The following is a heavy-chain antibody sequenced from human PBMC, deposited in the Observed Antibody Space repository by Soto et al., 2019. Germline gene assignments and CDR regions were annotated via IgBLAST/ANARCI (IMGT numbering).Heavy chain of an antibody. V-gene: IGHV4-34*01. CDR2: INHSGTV. Sequence: QVHLQQWGAGLLKPSETLSLTCAVNGGAFNGYYWTWTRQSPGTGLQWIGEINHSGTVDYHPSLKSRVTFSIDTTTKQFSLTLTSVTAADTAVYYCARAGAALVRGSIGGFDYWGQGTLVSVSS. D-gene: IGHD3-10*01. J-gene: IGHJ4*02. CDR1: GGAFNGYY. CDR3: ARAGAALVRGSIGGFDY.